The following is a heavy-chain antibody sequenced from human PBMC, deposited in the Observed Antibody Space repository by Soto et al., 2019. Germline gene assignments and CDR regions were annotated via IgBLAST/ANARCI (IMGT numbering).Heavy chain of an antibody. Sequence: ASVKVSCKATGYSFTRHDINWLRQAAGQGLEWMGWMNPNSGNAVYAQKFQGRVTMTRNTSITTAYIEVTSLKSEDTAVYFCARASISRCVDRSCPAWFDPWGQGTLVTVSS. D-gene: IGHD1-26*01. CDR1: GYSFTRHD. CDR3: ARASISRCVDRSCPAWFDP. V-gene: IGHV1-8*01. J-gene: IGHJ5*02. CDR2: MNPNSGNA.